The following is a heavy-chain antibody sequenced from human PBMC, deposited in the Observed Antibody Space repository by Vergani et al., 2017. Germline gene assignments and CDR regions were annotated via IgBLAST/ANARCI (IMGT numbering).Heavy chain of an antibody. V-gene: IGHV3-23*01. J-gene: IGHJ5*02. CDR3: ATPSIVSTIINWFDP. D-gene: IGHD5/OR15-5a*01. Sequence: EVHLLESGGGLVQSGGSLRLSCAASGFTFSNSAVSWVRQAPGRGLAWVSSISGPGLSTYYADSVKGRFSISRDNSKNTVFLQMHSLRAEDTAIYYCATPSIVSTIINWFDPWGQGTLVTVSS. CDR2: ISGPGLST. CDR1: GFTFSNSA.